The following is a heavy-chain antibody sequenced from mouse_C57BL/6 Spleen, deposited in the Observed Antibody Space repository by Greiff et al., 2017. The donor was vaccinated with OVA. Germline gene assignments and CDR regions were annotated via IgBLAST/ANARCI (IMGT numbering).Heavy chain of an antibody. V-gene: IGHV1-81*01. CDR1: GYTFTSYG. CDR2: IYPRSGNT. Sequence: QVQLKESGAELARPGASVKLSCKASGYTFTSYGISWVKQRTGQGLEWIGEIYPRSGNTYYNEKFKGKATLTADKSSSTAYMELRSLTSEDSAVYFCARGDGYYGDYWGQGTTLTVSS. D-gene: IGHD2-3*01. J-gene: IGHJ2*01. CDR3: ARGDGYYGDY.